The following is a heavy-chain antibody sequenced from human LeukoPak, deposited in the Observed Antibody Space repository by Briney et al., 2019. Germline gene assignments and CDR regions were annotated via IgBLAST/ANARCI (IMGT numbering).Heavy chain of an antibody. CDR1: GFTFDDYA. CDR2: ISWNSGSI. J-gene: IGHJ4*02. V-gene: IGHV3-9*01. D-gene: IGHD3-9*01. Sequence: GGSLRLSCAASGFTFDDYAMHWVRHAPGRGLEWVSGISWNSGSIGYADSVKGRFNISRDNAKNPLYLQMNSLSAEDTALYYCAKAPRLTYYDILTGAGLDYWGQGTLVTVSS. CDR3: AKAPRLTYYDILTGAGLDY.